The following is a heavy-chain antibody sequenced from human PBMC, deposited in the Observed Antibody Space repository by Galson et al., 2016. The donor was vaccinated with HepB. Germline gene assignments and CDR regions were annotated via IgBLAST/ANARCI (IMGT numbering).Heavy chain of an antibody. CDR1: GFYFGDHA. V-gene: IGHV3-49*03. CDR2: IRSKPYGGTQ. Sequence: SLRLSCAASGFYFGDHAMGWFRQAPGKGLEWVGFIRSKPYGGTQEYAASVRGRFTISRDDAKSIAYLQISSLQTEDTAVYFCAKDSGAALAGTGHLWLDPWRQGTLVIVSS. D-gene: IGHD6-19*01. J-gene: IGHJ5*02. CDR3: AKDSGAALAGTGHLWLDP.